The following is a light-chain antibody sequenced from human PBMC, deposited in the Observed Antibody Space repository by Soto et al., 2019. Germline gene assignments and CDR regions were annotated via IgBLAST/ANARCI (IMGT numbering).Light chain of an antibody. CDR2: GTS. Sequence: EIVMTQSPATLSVSPGGRATLSCRASQSISDTLAWYQQKAGQAPRLLIYGTSTRATGIPDRFSGSGSGTDSTLTISRLEPEDFAVYYCQQYGSSPWTFGQGTKVDIK. CDR1: QSISDT. J-gene: IGKJ1*01. CDR3: QQYGSSPWT. V-gene: IGKV3-20*01.